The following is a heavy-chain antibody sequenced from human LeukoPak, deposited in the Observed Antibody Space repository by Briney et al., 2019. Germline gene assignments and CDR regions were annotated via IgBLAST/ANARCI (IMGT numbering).Heavy chain of an antibody. J-gene: IGHJ4*02. CDR2: IYYSGST. V-gene: IGHV4-39*07. CDR1: GGSISSSSYY. CDR3: ARGIRYFDWLLDY. D-gene: IGHD3-9*01. Sequence: SETLSLTCTVSGGSISSSSYYWGWIRQPPGKGLEWIGSIYYSGSTYYNPSLKSRVTISADKSKNQFSLKLSSVTAADTAAYYCARGIRYFDWLLDYWGQGTLVTVSS.